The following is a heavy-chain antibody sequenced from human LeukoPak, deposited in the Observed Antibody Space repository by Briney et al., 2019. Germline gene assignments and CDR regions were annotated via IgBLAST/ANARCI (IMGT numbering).Heavy chain of an antibody. Sequence: PGGSLRLSCAASGFTFSGYWMSWVRQTPGKGLEWVANIRQDGSEKYYVDSVKGRFTISRDNAKNSLYLQMNSLRAEDTAVYYCARAFSSSWYNPLFDYWGQGPRVTVSS. CDR2: IRQDGSEK. D-gene: IGHD6-13*01. CDR3: ARAFSSSWYNPLFDY. J-gene: IGHJ4*02. CDR1: GFTFSGYW. V-gene: IGHV3-7*01.